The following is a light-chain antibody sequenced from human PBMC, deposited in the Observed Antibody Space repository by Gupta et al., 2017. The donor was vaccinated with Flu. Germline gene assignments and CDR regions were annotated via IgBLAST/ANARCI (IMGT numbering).Light chain of an antibody. CDR3: QQYGSSPQNT. Sequence: TLSLSPGERATLSCRASQSVSSSYLAWYQQKPGQAPRLLIYGASSRATGIPDRFSGSGSGTDFTLTISRLEPEDFAVYYCQQYGSSPQNTFGQGTKLEIK. CDR1: QSVSSSY. V-gene: IGKV3-20*01. J-gene: IGKJ2*01. CDR2: GAS.